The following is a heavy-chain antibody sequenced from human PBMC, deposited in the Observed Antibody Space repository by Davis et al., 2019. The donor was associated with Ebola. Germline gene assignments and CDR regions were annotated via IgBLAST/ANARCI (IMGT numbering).Heavy chain of an antibody. Sequence: AASVKVSCKSSGYTFTTYGISWVRQAPGQGLEWMGWISAYNGYTNYAQKLQGRVTMTTDTSTSTAYMELRSLRSDDTAVYYCACQIAARPYYYYGMDVWGQGTTVTVSS. CDR2: ISAYNGYT. V-gene: IGHV1-18*01. D-gene: IGHD6-6*01. CDR3: ACQIAARPYYYYGMDV. CDR1: GYTFTTYG. J-gene: IGHJ6*02.